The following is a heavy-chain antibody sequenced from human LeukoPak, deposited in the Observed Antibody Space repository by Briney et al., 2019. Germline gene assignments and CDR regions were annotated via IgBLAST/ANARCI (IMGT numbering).Heavy chain of an antibody. CDR2: VNYSGST. CDR1: GGSFTGYY. Sequence: SGTLSLTCAVSGGSFTGYYWSWIRQPPGKGLEWIGEVNYSGSTNYHPSLKSRVSISVDTSENQFSLELNSVTAADKAVYYCARGRAGAVVAGESDFDYWGQGILVTVSS. V-gene: IGHV4-34*01. D-gene: IGHD6-19*01. CDR3: ARGRAGAVVAGESDFDY. J-gene: IGHJ4*02.